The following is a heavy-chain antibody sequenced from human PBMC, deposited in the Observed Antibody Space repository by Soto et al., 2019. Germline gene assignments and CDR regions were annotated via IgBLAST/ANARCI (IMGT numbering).Heavy chain of an antibody. CDR3: SRGGGSTKVDY. V-gene: IGHV4-31*03. D-gene: IGHD2-2*01. Sequence: QVQLQESGPGLVKPSQTLSLTCTVSGGSITSSGYYWSWIRQHPGEGLEGIGFTSNSGSTSYNLSLKNRVTISVDTSSNQFSLNLKSVTAADTAVYYCSRGGGSTKVDYWGQGTLVTVSP. J-gene: IGHJ4*02. CDR2: TSNSGST. CDR1: GGSITSSGYY.